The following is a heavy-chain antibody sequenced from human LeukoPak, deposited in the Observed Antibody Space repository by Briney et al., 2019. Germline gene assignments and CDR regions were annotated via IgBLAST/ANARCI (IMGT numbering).Heavy chain of an antibody. CDR1: GGSMTTSSSY. CDR3: ARRSYRADVDV. J-gene: IGHJ6*02. V-gene: IGHV4-39*01. Sequence: SETLSLTCTLSGGSMTTSSSYWVWIRQPPSKGLEWIANMYYNGRTQYSRTLTNRVTMSVDTSTNQFSLRLISVTAADTAVYYCARRSYRADVDVWGQGTTVTVSS. CDR2: MYYNGRT. D-gene: IGHD3-10*01.